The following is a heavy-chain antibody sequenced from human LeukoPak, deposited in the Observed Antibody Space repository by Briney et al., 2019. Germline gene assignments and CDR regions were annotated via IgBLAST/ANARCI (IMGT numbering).Heavy chain of an antibody. V-gene: IGHV1-2*06. Sequence: PSVKVSCKASGYTFTGYFMHWVRQAPGQGLEWMGRINLNSGGTYYAQNFQGRVAMTRDTSISTAYVELSRLTSDDTAVYYCARDLSSTSNWEFDYWGQGTLVTVSS. CDR3: ARDLSSTSNWEFDY. J-gene: IGHJ4*02. D-gene: IGHD1-26*01. CDR1: GYTFTGYF. CDR2: INLNSGGT.